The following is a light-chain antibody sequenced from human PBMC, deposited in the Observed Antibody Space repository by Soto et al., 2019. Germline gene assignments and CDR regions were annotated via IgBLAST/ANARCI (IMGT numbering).Light chain of an antibody. Sequence: DIVMTQSPDPLAVSLGERATINCKSSQSVLYSSNNKNYLAWYQHKPGQPPKLLIYWASTRESGVPGRFSGSGSGTDFTLNSSSLQAEDVAVYYCQQYYSTPWTFGQGTKVEIK. V-gene: IGKV4-1*01. CDR1: QSVLYSSNNKNY. CDR3: QQYYSTPWT. J-gene: IGKJ1*01. CDR2: WAS.